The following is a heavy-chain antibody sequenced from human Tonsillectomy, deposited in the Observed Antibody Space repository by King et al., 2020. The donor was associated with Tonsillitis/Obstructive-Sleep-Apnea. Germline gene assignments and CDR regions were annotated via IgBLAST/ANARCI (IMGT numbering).Heavy chain of an antibody. CDR2: ISTYDYDT. V-gene: IGHV1-18*01. D-gene: IGHD3-10*01. J-gene: IGHJ4*02. Sequence: QLVQSGAEVKKPGASVKVSCKASGYTFTSYGISWVRQAPGQGVEWMGWISTYDYDTNYAQKPQGRITITTDTSTRTVYMELRRLRSDDTAVYYCARDSGYGSGSYSADYWGQGTLVTVSS. CDR3: ARDSGYGSGSYSADY. CDR1: GYTFTSYG.